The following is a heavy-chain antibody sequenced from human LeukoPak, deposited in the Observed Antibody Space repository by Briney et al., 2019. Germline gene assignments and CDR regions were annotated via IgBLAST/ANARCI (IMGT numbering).Heavy chain of an antibody. CDR1: GYTFTSYY. J-gene: IGHJ5*02. D-gene: IGHD3-22*01. CDR3: ATNHNRGGYYGWFDP. Sequence: ASVKVSCKASGYTFTSYYMHWVRQAPGQGLEWMGGFDPEDGETIYAQKFQGRVTMTEDTSTDTAYMELSSLRSEDTAVYYCATNHNRGGYYGWFDPWGQGTLVTVSS. V-gene: IGHV1-24*01. CDR2: FDPEDGET.